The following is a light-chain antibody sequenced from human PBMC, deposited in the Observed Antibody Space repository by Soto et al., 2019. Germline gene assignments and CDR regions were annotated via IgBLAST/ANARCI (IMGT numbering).Light chain of an antibody. J-gene: IGLJ1*01. CDR1: SSDVGGHNY. Sequence: QSVLTQSPSASGSPGQSVTISCTGTSSDVGGHNYVSWYQHHPGKAPKLIIYEVSKRPSGVSNRYSGSKSGNSASLTISGLQADDEADYYCCSLTTSHTYVFGSGTKLTVL. V-gene: IGLV2-14*01. CDR3: CSLTTSHTYV. CDR2: EVS.